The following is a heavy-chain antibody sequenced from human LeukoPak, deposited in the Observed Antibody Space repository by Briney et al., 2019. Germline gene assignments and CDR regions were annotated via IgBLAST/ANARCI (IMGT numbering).Heavy chain of an antibody. J-gene: IGHJ1*01. Sequence: GGSLRLSCAASGFTFDDYAMHWVRRAPGKGLEWVSGISWNSGSIGYADSVKGRFTISRDNAKNSLYLQMNSLRAEDTALYYCAKARGYSYAEYFQHWGQGTLVTVSS. CDR3: AKARGYSYAEYFQH. CDR1: GFTFDDYA. V-gene: IGHV3-9*01. D-gene: IGHD5-18*01. CDR2: ISWNSGSI.